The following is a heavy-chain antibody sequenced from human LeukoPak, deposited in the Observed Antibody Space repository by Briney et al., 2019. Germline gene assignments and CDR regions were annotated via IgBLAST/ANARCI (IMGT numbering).Heavy chain of an antibody. Sequence: GEPLRLPCAVSGFTFSSFDMSWVRPAPGKGLEWVGNIKQDGSKRNYVDSVKCRFTKSRDNAKNSLNLEMYSPRGEDTGVYYCVGGIAMARGGDVWGKGTTVTVSS. J-gene: IGHJ6*04. CDR3: VGGIAMARGGDV. D-gene: IGHD3-10*01. CDR2: IKQDGSKR. CDR1: GFTFSSFD. V-gene: IGHV3-7*01.